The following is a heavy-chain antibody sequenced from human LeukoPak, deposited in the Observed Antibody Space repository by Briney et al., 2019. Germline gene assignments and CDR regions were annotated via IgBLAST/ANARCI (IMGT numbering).Heavy chain of an antibody. CDR1: GYTFTSYA. J-gene: IGHJ4*02. Sequence: GASVKVSCKASGYTFTSYAISWVRQAPGQGLEWMGGIIPIFGTANYAQKFQGRVTITADESTSTAYMELSSLRSEDTAVYYCARAPGGRLLGVYFDYWGQGTLVTVSS. CDR2: IIPIFGTA. CDR3: ARAPGGRLLGVYFDY. V-gene: IGHV1-69*13. D-gene: IGHD2-8*02.